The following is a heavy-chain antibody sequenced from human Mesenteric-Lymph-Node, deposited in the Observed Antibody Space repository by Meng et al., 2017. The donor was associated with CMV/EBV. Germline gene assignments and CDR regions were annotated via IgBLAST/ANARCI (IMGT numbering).Heavy chain of an antibody. V-gene: IGHV3-11*04. Sequence: GGSLRLSCAASGFTFSDYYMSWIRQAPGKGLEWVSYISSSRSTILYADSVKGRFTISRDNAKNSLYLQMNSLRAEDTAMYYCARDVDYDFWSGYAYWGQGTLVTVSS. J-gene: IGHJ4*02. D-gene: IGHD3-3*01. CDR2: ISSSRSTI. CDR3: ARDVDYDFWSGYAY. CDR1: GFTFSDYY.